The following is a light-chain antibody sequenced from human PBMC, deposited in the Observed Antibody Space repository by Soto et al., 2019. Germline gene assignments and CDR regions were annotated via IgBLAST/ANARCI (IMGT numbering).Light chain of an antibody. CDR2: ATS. Sequence: DIQMTQSPSSLSASVGERATITCRASQDISNSLAWYQQKPGKVPKVLIYATSILQSGVPARFSGSGSGTDVTLTISSLQPEDVATYYCQNYNSAPLTFGGGTKVEI. J-gene: IGKJ4*01. CDR1: QDISNS. CDR3: QNYNSAPLT. V-gene: IGKV1-27*01.